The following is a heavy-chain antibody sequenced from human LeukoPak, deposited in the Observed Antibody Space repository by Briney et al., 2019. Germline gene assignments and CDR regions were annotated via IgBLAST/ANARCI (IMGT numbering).Heavy chain of an antibody. D-gene: IGHD6-19*01. J-gene: IGHJ4*02. Sequence: GGSLKLSCAASGFSFSSYAMSWVRQAPGKGPEWVSSISGSGDNTYYAESVKGRFTISRDNSKNTLFLQMNSLRAEDMAVFYCAKRSGYTTGWFFDSWGQGTLVTVSS. CDR3: AKRSGYTTGWFFDS. CDR1: GFSFSSYA. V-gene: IGHV3-23*01. CDR2: ISGSGDNT.